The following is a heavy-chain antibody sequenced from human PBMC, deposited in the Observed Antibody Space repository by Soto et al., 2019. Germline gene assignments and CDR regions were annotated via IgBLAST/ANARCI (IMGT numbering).Heavy chain of an antibody. D-gene: IGHD6-19*01. CDR1: GYTFTGYY. CDR3: ARGAVADTLYYYYYYGMDV. J-gene: IGHJ6*02. V-gene: IGHV1-2*04. CDR2: INPNSGGT. Sequence: AASVKVSCKASGYTFTGYYMHWVRQAPGQGLEWMGWINPNSGGTNYAQKFQGWVTMTRDTSISTAYMELSRLRSDDTAVYYCARGAVADTLYYYYYYGMDVWGQGTTVTVSS.